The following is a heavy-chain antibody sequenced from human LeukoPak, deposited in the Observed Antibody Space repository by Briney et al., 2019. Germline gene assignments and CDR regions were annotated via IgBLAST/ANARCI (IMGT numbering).Heavy chain of an antibody. Sequence: ASVKVSCKASGYTFTSYGISWVGQAPGQGLEWMGWISAYNGKTNYAQKLQGRVTMTTDTSTSTAYMELRSLRSDDTAVYYCARDGKIRGGGYSYGYSDYWGQGTLVTVSS. D-gene: IGHD5-18*01. CDR2: ISAYNGKT. CDR1: GYTFTSYG. V-gene: IGHV1-18*04. J-gene: IGHJ4*02. CDR3: ARDGKIRGGGYSYGYSDY.